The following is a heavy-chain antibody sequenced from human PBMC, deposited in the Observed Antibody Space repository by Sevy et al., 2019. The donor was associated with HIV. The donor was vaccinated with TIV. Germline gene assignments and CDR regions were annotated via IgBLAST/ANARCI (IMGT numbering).Heavy chain of an antibody. D-gene: IGHD6-13*01. Sequence: SETLSLTCTVSGGSISSYYWSWIRQPPGKGLEWIGYIYYSGSTNYNPSLKSRFTISVDTSKNQFSLKLSSVTAADTAVYYCASLAAAAGFDPWGQGTLVTVSS. CDR1: GGSISSYY. CDR3: ASLAAAAGFDP. J-gene: IGHJ5*02. V-gene: IGHV4-59*01. CDR2: IYYSGST.